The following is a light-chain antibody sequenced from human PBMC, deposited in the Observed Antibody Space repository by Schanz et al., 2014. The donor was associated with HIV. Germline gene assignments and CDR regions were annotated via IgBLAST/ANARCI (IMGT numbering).Light chain of an antibody. CDR2: DDH. Sequence: QSVLTQPPSVSAAPGQRVTISCSGSASNIGHSSVSWYQQFPGTAPRLLLYDDHVRTSEIPDRFSGSNSGQSATLAITGLQAGDEADYYCGAWDSGRGAVVFGGGTKLTVL. J-gene: IGLJ2*01. CDR3: GAWDSGRGAVV. CDR1: ASNIGHSS. V-gene: IGLV1-51*01.